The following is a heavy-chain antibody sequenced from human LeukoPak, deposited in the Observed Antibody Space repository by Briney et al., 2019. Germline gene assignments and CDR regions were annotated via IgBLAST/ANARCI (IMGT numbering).Heavy chain of an antibody. V-gene: IGHV3-9*01. CDR2: ISQNSDSI. CDR3: AKVGGTDTTEDY. J-gene: IGHJ4*02. D-gene: IGHD4-23*01. CDR1: GFSFDDYV. Sequence: GGSLRLSCVASGFSFDDYVMHWVRQAPGKGLEWVSGISQNSDSIAYADSVKGRFTISRDSAKNSLYLRMNSLKNEDTAFYYCAKVGGTDTTEDYWGRGTLVTVSS.